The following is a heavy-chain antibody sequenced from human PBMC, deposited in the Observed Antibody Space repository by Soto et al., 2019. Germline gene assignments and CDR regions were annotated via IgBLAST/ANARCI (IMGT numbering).Heavy chain of an antibody. J-gene: IGHJ4*02. Sequence: SSETLSLTCTVSGDSISNYYWSWIRQPAGKGMEWIGRIHTTENTNYNPSLRSRVTMSVDTSNNQFSLKLTSLTAAATAVYYCARALTSAAGLYFDYWGQGTLVTVSS. V-gene: IGHV4-4*07. CDR3: ARALTSAAGLYFDY. CDR1: GDSISNYY. CDR2: IHTTENT. D-gene: IGHD6-13*01.